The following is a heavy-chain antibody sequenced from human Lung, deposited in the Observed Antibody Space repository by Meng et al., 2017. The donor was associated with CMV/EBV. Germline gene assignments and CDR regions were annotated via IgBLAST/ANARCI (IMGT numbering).Heavy chain of an antibody. D-gene: IGHD1-26*01. CDR3: ARVEVGITSGDY. J-gene: IGHJ4*02. CDR1: GYTFTNYG. Sequence: AQLVQSGGEVKKPGDSVNVSCKASGYTFTNYGITLVRQAPGPGLEWMGWINAYNGDTNYAQTLQGRVTMTTDTSTSTAYMELRSLRSDDTAVYYCARVEVGITSGDYWGQGTLVTVSS. CDR2: INAYNGDT. V-gene: IGHV1-18*01.